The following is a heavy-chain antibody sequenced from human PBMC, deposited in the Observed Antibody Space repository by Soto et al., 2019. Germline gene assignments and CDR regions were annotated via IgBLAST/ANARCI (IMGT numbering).Heavy chain of an antibody. D-gene: IGHD1-26*01. CDR3: VRGSPPGRVTIYYMDV. Sequence: QVQLVQSGAEVKKPVASVKVSCKASGYTFTSYDINWVRQATGQGLEWMGWMNPNSGNTGYAQKFQGRVTMTRNTSISTAYMELSSLRSEDTAVYYCVRGSPPGRVTIYYMDVWGKGTTVTVSS. J-gene: IGHJ6*03. CDR2: MNPNSGNT. V-gene: IGHV1-8*01. CDR1: GYTFTSYD.